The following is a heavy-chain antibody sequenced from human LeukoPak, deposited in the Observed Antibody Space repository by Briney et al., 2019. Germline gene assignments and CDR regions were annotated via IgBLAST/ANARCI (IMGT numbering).Heavy chain of an antibody. CDR3: ARDVYYGSGSYQFDP. CDR2: IYYSGST. Sequence: SETLSLTCTVSGGSISSGGYYWSWIRQHPGKGLEWIGYIYYSGSTYYNPSLESRVTISVDTSKKQFSLKLSTVTAADTAVYYCARDVYYGSGSYQFDPWGQGTLVTVSS. J-gene: IGHJ5*02. V-gene: IGHV4-31*03. CDR1: GGSISSGGYY. D-gene: IGHD3-10*01.